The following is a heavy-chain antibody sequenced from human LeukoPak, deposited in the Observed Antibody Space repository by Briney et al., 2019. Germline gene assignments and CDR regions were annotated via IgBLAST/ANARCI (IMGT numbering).Heavy chain of an antibody. CDR2: INADSSTI. J-gene: IGHJ4*02. D-gene: IGHD3-22*01. CDR1: GFSFSTHN. V-gene: IGHV3-48*01. CDR3: VRDNSRGQSLGVIY. Sequence: PGGSLRLSCAASGFSFSTHNMNWVRQAPGKGLQWISYINADSSTIQYADSVRGRFTTSRDNAKNSLYLQMNSLRAEDTAVYYCVRDNSRGQSLGVIYWGQGSPVTVSS.